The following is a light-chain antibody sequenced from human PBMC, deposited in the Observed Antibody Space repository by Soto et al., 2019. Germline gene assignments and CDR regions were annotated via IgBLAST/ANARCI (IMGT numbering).Light chain of an antibody. CDR1: QSVGSN. CDR2: GAS. J-gene: IGKJ3*01. CDR3: QQYNNWPLT. Sequence: EIVMTQSPVTLSVSPGERATLSCRASQSVGSNLAWYQQKPGQAPRLLIYGASTRATGIPARFSGSGSGTEFTLTISSLQSEDLAVYYCQQYNNWPLTFGPGTKVAIK. V-gene: IGKV3D-15*01.